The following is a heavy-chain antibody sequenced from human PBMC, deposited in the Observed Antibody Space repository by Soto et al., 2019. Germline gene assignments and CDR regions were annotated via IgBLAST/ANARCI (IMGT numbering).Heavy chain of an antibody. CDR3: AKTPQGNYYYYYMDV. J-gene: IGHJ6*03. CDR2: ISGSGGST. D-gene: IGHD3-10*01. Sequence: GGSLRLSCAASGFTFSSYAMSWVRQAPGKGLEWVSAISGSGGSTYYADSVKGRFTISRDNSKNTLYLQMNSLRAEDTAVYYCAKTPQGNYYYYYMDVWSKGTTVTVSS. CDR1: GFTFSSYA. V-gene: IGHV3-23*01.